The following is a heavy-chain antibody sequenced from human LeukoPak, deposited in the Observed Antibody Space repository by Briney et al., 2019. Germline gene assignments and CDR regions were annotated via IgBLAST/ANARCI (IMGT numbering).Heavy chain of an antibody. Sequence: SSETLSLTCTVSGGSISSSSYHWSWIRQPPGKGLEWIGEINHSGSTNYNPSLKSRVTISVDTSKNQFSLKLSSVTAADTAVYYCARGLVGATDWFDPWGQGTLVTVSS. D-gene: IGHD1-26*01. CDR3: ARGLVGATDWFDP. CDR1: GGSISSSSYH. CDR2: INHSGST. V-gene: IGHV4-39*07. J-gene: IGHJ5*02.